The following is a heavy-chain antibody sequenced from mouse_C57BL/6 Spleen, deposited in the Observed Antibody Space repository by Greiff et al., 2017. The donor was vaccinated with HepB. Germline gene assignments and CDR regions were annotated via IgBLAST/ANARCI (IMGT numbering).Heavy chain of an antibody. V-gene: IGHV1-52*01. Sequence: QVQLQQSGAELVRPGSSVKLSCKASGYTFTSYWMHWVKQRPIQGLEWIGNIDPSDSETHYNQKFKDKATLTVDKSSSTAYMQLSSLTSEDSAVYYCARVGYGWYFDVWGTGTTVTVSS. J-gene: IGHJ1*03. CDR3: ARVGYGWYFDV. CDR1: GYTFTSYW. D-gene: IGHD1-1*02. CDR2: IDPSDSET.